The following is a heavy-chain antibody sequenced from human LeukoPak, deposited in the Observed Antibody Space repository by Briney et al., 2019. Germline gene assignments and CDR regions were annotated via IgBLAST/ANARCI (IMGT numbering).Heavy chain of an antibody. Sequence: SETRSLTCTVSGGSISSYNWSWIRQPPGKGLEWIGYIYYSGSTNYNPSLKSGVTISVDTSKNQCSLKLGSVTAADTAVYYCARDGDGTVTTGSAYYYGMDVWAKGTTVSVSS. CDR1: GGSISSYN. J-gene: IGHJ6*04. CDR3: ARDGDGTVTTGSAYYYGMDV. V-gene: IGHV4-59*01. CDR2: IYYSGST. D-gene: IGHD4-17*01.